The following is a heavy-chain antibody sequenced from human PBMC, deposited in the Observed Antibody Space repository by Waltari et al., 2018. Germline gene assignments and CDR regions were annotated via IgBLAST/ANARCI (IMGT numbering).Heavy chain of an antibody. D-gene: IGHD3-10*01. CDR1: GYTFSSYA. J-gene: IGHJ5*02. Sequence: QVQLVQSGAEVKKPGSSVKVSCKASGYTFSSYAIRWVRQAPGQGLKWMGGIIPIFGTENYEQKFQGRVTITTDESTSTAYMGLSSLKSEDTAVYYCASFLGFREFSPPPWGQGTLVTVSS. CDR2: IIPIFGTE. CDR3: ASFLGFREFSPPP. V-gene: IGHV1-69*05.